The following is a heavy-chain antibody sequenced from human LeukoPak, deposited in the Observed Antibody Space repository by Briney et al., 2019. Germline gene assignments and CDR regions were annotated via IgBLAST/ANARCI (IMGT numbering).Heavy chain of an antibody. CDR3: TDSKDYGDFSFDY. CDR1: GFTFSSYA. V-gene: IGHV3-23*01. D-gene: IGHD4-17*01. J-gene: IGHJ4*02. Sequence: GSLRLSCAASGFTFSSYAMSWVRQAPGKGLEWVSAISGSGGSTYYADSVMGRFTISRDNSKNTLYLQMNSLRAEDTAVYYCTDSKDYGDFSFDYWGQGTLVSVSS. CDR2: ISGSGGST.